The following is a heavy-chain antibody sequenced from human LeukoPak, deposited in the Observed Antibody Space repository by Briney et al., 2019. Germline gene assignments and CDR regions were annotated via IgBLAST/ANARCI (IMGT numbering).Heavy chain of an antibody. D-gene: IGHD3-9*01. J-gene: IGHJ4*02. CDR1: GGSISSHY. Sequence: SESLSLTCTVSGGSISSHYWSWIRQPPGRGLEWNGYIYYSGTTNYNPSLKCRVPISVDTSKNQFSLKLSSVTAADTAVYYCARGLTYYDILTAYYTFPYFDYWGQGTLVTVSS. V-gene: IGHV4-59*11. CDR2: IYYSGTT. CDR3: ARGLTYYDILTAYYTFPYFDY.